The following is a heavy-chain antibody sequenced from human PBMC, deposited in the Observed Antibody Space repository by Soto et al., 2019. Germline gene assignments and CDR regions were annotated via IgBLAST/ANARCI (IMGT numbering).Heavy chain of an antibody. CDR1: GYTFTSYA. D-gene: IGHD2-2*01. J-gene: IGHJ4*02. Sequence: GASVKVSCKASGYTFTSYAMHWVRQAPGQRLEWMGWINAGNGNTKYSQKFQGRVTITRDTSASTAYMELGSLRSEDTAVYYCARGLIVVVPAAIGYWGQGTLVTVSS. CDR3: ARGLIVVVPAAIGY. V-gene: IGHV1-3*01. CDR2: INAGNGNT.